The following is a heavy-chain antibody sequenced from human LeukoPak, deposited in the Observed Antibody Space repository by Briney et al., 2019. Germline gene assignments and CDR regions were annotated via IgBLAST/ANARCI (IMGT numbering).Heavy chain of an antibody. CDR1: GGTFSSYA. CDR3: ARAGGAGYSFSSPCAY. Sequence: GSSVKVSCKASGGTFSSYAISWVRQAPGQGLEWMGGIIPIFGTANYAQKFQGRVTITADKSTSTAYMELSSLRSEDTAVYYCARAGGAGYSFSSPCAYWGQGTLVTVSS. J-gene: IGHJ4*02. D-gene: IGHD6-13*01. V-gene: IGHV1-69*06. CDR2: IIPIFGTA.